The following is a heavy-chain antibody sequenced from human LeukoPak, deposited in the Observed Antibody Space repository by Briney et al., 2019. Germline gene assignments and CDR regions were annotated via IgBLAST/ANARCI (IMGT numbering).Heavy chain of an antibody. V-gene: IGHV4-59*01. J-gene: IGHJ3*02. CDR2: IYYSGST. CDR3: ARDIVATITGGVGAFDI. Sequence: SETLSLTCTVSGGSISSYYWSWIRQPPRKGLEWIGYIYYSGSTNYNPSLKSRVTISVDTSKNQFSLKLSSVTAADTAVYYCARDIVATITGGVGAFDIWGQGTMVTVSS. CDR1: GGSISSYY. D-gene: IGHD5-12*01.